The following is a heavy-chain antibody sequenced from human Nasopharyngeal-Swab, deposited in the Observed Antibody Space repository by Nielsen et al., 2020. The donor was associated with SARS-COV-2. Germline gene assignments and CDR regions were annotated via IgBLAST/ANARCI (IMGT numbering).Heavy chain of an antibody. J-gene: IGHJ4*02. CDR1: GGSVSNDYYS. D-gene: IGHD3-10*01. CDR3: TRLDSHGSEDF. CDR2: IYSTGTR. V-gene: IGHV4-39*01. Sequence: SETLSLTCTVSGGSVSNDYYSWGWIRQPPGKGLEWIGQIYSTGTRQYNPSLRSRVSISIDTYRKRISLTLSSVTAADTAMYHCTRLDSHGSEDFWGQGTLVTVSS.